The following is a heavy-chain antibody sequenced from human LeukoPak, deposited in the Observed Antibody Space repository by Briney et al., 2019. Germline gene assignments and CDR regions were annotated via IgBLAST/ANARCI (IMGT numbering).Heavy chain of an antibody. CDR1: GFTFSNYW. CDR2: IKQDGSHK. D-gene: IGHD6-6*01. J-gene: IGHJ4*02. CDR3: ARIGYSSSSFDY. V-gene: IGHV3-7*01. Sequence: GGSLRLSCAASGFTFSNYWMSWVRQAPGKGLEWVANIKQDGSHKYYVDSVKGRFTISRDNAKNSLYLQMNSLRAEDTSVYYCARIGYSSSSFDYWGQGTLVTVSS.